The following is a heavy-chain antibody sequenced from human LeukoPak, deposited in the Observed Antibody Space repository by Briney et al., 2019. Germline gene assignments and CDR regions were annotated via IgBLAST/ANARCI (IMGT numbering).Heavy chain of an antibody. J-gene: IGHJ4*02. CDR3: ARRLRGSYPYSRFDY. V-gene: IGHV4-34*01. CDR2: INHSGST. CDR1: GGSFSGYY. D-gene: IGHD1-26*01. Sequence: SETLSLTCAVYGGSFSGYYWSWIRQPPGKGLEWIGEINHSGSTNYNPSLKSRVTISVDTSKNQFSLKLSSVTAADTAVYYCARRLRGSYPYSRFDYWGLGTLVTVSS.